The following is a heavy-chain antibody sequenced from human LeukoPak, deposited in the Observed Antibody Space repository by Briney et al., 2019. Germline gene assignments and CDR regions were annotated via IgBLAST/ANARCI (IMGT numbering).Heavy chain of an antibody. V-gene: IGHV3-23*01. J-gene: IGHJ5*02. Sequence: GGSLRLSCAASGFTFSNAWMSWVRQAPGKGLEWVSAISGSGGSTYYADSVKGRFTISRDNSKNTLYLQMNSLRAEDTAVYYCARGGYYDSGGYFDWFDPWGQGTLVTVSS. D-gene: IGHD3-22*01. CDR1: GFTFSNAW. CDR2: ISGSGGST. CDR3: ARGGYYDSGGYFDWFDP.